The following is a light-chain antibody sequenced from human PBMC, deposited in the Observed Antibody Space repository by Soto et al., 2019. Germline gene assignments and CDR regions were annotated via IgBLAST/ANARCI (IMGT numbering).Light chain of an antibody. Sequence: QSVLTQPPSLSGTPGQTVTISCIGSRSNIGSAIVHWYQQLPGTAPKHLIYMNNQRPSGVPDRFSGSKSGTSASLVITGLRPGDEADYYCVAWDDNLSSRFFGGGTRVTVL. CDR1: RSNIGSAI. CDR3: VAWDDNLSSRF. CDR2: MNN. J-gene: IGLJ2*01. V-gene: IGLV1-47*01.